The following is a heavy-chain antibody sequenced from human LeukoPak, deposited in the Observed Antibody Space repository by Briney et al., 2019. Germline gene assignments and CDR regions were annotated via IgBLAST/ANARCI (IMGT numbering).Heavy chain of an antibody. Sequence: SETLSLTCTVSGGSISSSSYYWGWIRQPPGKGLEWIGSIYYSGSTYYNPSLKSRVTIFVDTSKNQFSLKLSSVTAAATAVYYCASLEWLRHIWSWEVGSRFDYWGQGTLVTVSS. CDR2: IYYSGST. V-gene: IGHV4-39*01. CDR1: GGSISSSSYY. D-gene: IGHD5-12*01. CDR3: ASLEWLRHIWSWEVGSRFDY. J-gene: IGHJ4*02.